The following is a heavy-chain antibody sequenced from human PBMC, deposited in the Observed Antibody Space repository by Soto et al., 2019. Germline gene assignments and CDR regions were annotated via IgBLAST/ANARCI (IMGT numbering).Heavy chain of an antibody. CDR2: INPDAGAT. D-gene: IGHD2-2*01. Sequence: QVQLVQSGAEVKKPGASVTVSCKASAYSFTTYHIHWVRQAPGQGLEWMGLINPDAGATNYAQRFQGRLRVTSDTSTSTVYMELRSLRFADTAVYYCARGDIVLVPASEGNWFDPWGQGTLVTVSS. CDR1: AYSFTTYH. V-gene: IGHV1-46*01. CDR3: ARGDIVLVPASEGNWFDP. J-gene: IGHJ5*02.